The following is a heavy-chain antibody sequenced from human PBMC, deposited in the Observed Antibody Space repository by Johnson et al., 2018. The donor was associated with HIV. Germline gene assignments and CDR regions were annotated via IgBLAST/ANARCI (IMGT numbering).Heavy chain of an antibody. D-gene: IGHD4-11*01. V-gene: IGHV3-23*01. CDR3: ANLAGPTRRV. CDR1: GFTFSSYA. Sequence: VQLLESGGGWVKPGRSLRLSCAASGFTFSSYALSWVRQAPGKGLEWGSDIRGGGDYRNSADAVKGRFTISRDNSKNPLDLQMNSLRAEDTALDYRANLAGPTRRVWGQGTMVVVSS. J-gene: IGHJ3*01. CDR2: IRGGGDYR.